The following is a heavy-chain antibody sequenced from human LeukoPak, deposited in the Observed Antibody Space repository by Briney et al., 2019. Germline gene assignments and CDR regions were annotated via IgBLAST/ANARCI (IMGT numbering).Heavy chain of an antibody. D-gene: IGHD3-10*01. CDR3: ARVGFIWFGELSDYYYYMDV. CDR2: ISGYNGNT. CDR1: GYTFTKYD. Sequence: ASVKVSCKPSGYTFTKYDITWVRQAPGQGPEWMGWISGYNGNTNYAQKFQGRVTMTTDTSTSTAYMELRSLRSDDTAVYYRARVGFIWFGELSDYYYYMDVWGKGTTVTVSS. J-gene: IGHJ6*03. V-gene: IGHV1-18*01.